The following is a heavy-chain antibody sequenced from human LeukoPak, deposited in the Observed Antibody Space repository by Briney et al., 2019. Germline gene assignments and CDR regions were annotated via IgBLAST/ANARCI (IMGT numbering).Heavy chain of an antibody. V-gene: IGHV3-30*04. Sequence: GRSLRLSCAASGFTFSSYAMHWVRQAPGKGLEWVAVISYSGGDNKYYADSVNGRFTISRDNSKNTLFLQMNSLRPEDTAVYYRARDPTAVSNQPQYYFDFWGQGTLVTVSS. CDR1: GFTFSSYA. D-gene: IGHD4-17*01. J-gene: IGHJ4*02. CDR2: ISYSGGDNK. CDR3: ARDPTAVSNQPQYYFDF.